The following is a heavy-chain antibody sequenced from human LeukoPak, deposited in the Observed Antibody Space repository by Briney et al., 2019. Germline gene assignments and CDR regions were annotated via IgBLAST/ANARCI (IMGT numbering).Heavy chain of an antibody. D-gene: IGHD5-24*01. CDR1: GFIFSTFA. Sequence: PGGFLRLSCSASGFIFSTFAMHWVRQAPGKGLEYVSTIDTNGVGTYYADSVKGRFTISRDNSKNTLYLQMSSLRPEDTAVYYCVKDRDMAKIRWYFDLWGRGTLVTVSS. V-gene: IGHV3-64D*06. CDR3: VKDRDMAKIRWYFDL. CDR2: IDTNGVGT. J-gene: IGHJ2*01.